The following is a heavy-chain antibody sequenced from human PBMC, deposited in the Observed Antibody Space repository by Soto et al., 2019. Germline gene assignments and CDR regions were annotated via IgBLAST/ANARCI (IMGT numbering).Heavy chain of an antibody. J-gene: IGHJ6*02. CDR3: ARVGPGAGTVPDYYYGMDV. CDR2: IYYSGST. V-gene: IGHV4-59*01. CDR1: GGSISSYY. D-gene: IGHD6-19*01. Sequence: SETLSLTCTVSGGSISSYYWSWIRQPPGKGLEWIGYIYYSGSTNYNPSLKSRVTISVDTSKNQFSLKLSSVTAADTAVYYCARVGPGAGTVPDYYYGMDVWGQGTTVTVSS.